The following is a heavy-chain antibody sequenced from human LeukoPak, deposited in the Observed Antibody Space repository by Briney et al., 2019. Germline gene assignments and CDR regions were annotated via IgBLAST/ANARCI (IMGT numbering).Heavy chain of an antibody. Sequence: GGSLRLSCVASGFTFGNYAMSWVRQAPGKGLEWVSAISDIGYNTYYADSVKGRFTISRDNSKNTLYLQMNSLRAEDTTVYYCAKVSSSWSSPVDYWGQGTLVTVSS. V-gene: IGHV3-23*01. D-gene: IGHD6-13*01. J-gene: IGHJ4*02. CDR2: ISDIGYNT. CDR3: AKVSSSWSSPVDY. CDR1: GFTFGNYA.